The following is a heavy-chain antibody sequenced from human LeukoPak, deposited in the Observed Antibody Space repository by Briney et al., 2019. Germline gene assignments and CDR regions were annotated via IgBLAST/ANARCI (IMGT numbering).Heavy chain of an antibody. V-gene: IGHV3-53*01. Sequence: GGSLRLSRAASGFTFSDYYMSWVRQAPGKGLEWVSVIYSGGSTYYADSVKGRFTISRDNSKNTLYLQMNSLRAEDTAVYYCARVPRSGGTGYFDYWGQGTLVTVSS. CDR3: ARVPRSGGTGYFDY. CDR2: IYSGGST. D-gene: IGHD6-19*01. J-gene: IGHJ4*02. CDR1: GFTFSDYY.